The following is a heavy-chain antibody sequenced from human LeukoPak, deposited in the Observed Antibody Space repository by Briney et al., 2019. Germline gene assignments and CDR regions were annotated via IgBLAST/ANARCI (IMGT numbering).Heavy chain of an antibody. CDR3: AKDGSEYYDFWSGYYKPPSPPHDY. CDR1: GFTFSSYP. Sequence: GGSLRLSCAASGFTFSSYPMSWVRQAPGKGLEWVSAISGSGGSTHYADSVKGRFTNSRDNSKNTLYLQMNSLRAEDTAVDYCAKDGSEYYDFWSGYYKPPSPPHDYWGQGTLVTVSS. D-gene: IGHD3-3*01. V-gene: IGHV3-23*01. CDR2: ISGSGGST. J-gene: IGHJ4*02.